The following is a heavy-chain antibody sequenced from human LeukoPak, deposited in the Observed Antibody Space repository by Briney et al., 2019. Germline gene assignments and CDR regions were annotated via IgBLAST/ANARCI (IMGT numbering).Heavy chain of an antibody. CDR3: ARAASYYYGSGSYYKDYYYYYMDV. CDR1: GYSISSGYY. D-gene: IGHD3-10*01. CDR2: IYTSGST. V-gene: IGHV4-61*02. J-gene: IGHJ6*03. Sequence: SETLSLTCAVSGYSISSGYYWSWIRQPAGKGLEWIGRIYTSGSTNYNPSLKSRVTISVDTSKNQFSLKLSSVTAADTAVYYCARAASYYYGSGSYYKDYYYYYMDVWGKGTTVTVSS.